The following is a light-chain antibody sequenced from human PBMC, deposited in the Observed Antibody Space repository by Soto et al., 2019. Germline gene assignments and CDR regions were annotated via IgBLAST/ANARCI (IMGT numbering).Light chain of an antibody. CDR2: GAS. CDR1: QSVSIN. V-gene: IGKV3-15*01. CDR3: HQNYDWTT. Sequence: ETVMTQSPATLSVSPGEGATLSCRASQSVSINLAWYQQKPGQAPRLLIYGASTRATGIPVRFSGSGSGTEFTLTISSVQSDDFAVYYCHQNYDWTTFGQGTRLEI. J-gene: IGKJ5*01.